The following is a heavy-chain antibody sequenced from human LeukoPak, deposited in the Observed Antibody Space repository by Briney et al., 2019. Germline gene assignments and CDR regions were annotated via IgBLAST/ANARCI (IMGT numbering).Heavy chain of an antibody. J-gene: IGHJ4*02. Sequence: PGGSLRLSCAASGFTFSSYAMSWVRQAPGKGLEWVSVISGSGGSTYYAGSVKGRFTISRDNSKNTLYLQMNSLRAEDTAVYYCAITGGTVDTAMVDWGQGTLVTVSS. CDR3: AITGGTVDTAMVD. CDR2: ISGSGGST. V-gene: IGHV3-23*01. D-gene: IGHD5-18*01. CDR1: GFTFSSYA.